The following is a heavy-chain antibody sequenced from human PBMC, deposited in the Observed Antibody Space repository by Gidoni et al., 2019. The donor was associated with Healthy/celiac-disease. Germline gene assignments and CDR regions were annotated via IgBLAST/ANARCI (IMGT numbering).Heavy chain of an antibody. CDR3: ARGNGPGWFDP. CDR2: INAGNGNT. J-gene: IGHJ5*02. D-gene: IGHD2-8*01. CDR1: GYTFTSYA. V-gene: IGHV1-3*01. Sequence: QVQLVQSGAAVKKPGASVKVSCKASGYTFTSYAMHSVRQAPGQRLEWMGWINAGNGNTKYSQKFQGRVTITRDTSESTAYMELSSLRSEDTAVYYCARGNGPGWFDPWGQGTLVTVSS.